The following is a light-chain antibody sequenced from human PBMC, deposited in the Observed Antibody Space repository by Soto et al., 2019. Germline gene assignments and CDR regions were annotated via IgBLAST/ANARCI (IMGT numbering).Light chain of an antibody. CDR1: QSFRSSF. J-gene: IGKJ1*01. CDR2: AAS. Sequence: EIVLTQCPASLSLSRGVSDTLSCRASQSFRSSFLAWFQQTPGQTPMLLIYAASSRATGIPDRFSGSGSGTDFSLTISRLESEDFAVYYWQQYGSSPRTFGQGTKVDIK. CDR3: QQYGSSPRT. V-gene: IGKV3-20*01.